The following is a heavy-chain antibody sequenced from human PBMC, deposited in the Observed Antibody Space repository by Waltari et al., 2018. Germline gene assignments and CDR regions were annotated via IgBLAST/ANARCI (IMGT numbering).Heavy chain of an antibody. CDR1: GFTFSSYAM. Sequence: VQLVESGGGLVQPGGSLRLSCAASGFTFSSYAMSWVRQAPGKGLEWIGEIYHSGSTNYNPSLKSRVTISVDKSKNQFSLKLSSVTAADTAVYYCARGTRVPLGTFDIWGQGTMVTVSS. V-gene: IGHV4-4*02. CDR3: ARGTRVPLGTFDI. J-gene: IGHJ3*02. D-gene: IGHD2-2*01. CDR2: IYHSGST.